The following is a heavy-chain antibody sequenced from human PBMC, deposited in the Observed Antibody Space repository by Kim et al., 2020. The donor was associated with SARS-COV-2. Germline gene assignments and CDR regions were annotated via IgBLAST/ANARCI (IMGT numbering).Heavy chain of an antibody. D-gene: IGHD3-22*01. CDR1: GGSISSYY. V-gene: IGHV4-59*01. Sequence: SETLSLTCTVSGGSISSYYWSWIRQPPGKGLEWIGYIYYSGSTNYNPSLKSRVTISVDTSKNQFSLKLSSVTAADTAVYYCARDGYYDSSGYSWDYWGQGTLVTVSS. CDR2: IYYSGST. CDR3: ARDGYYDSSGYSWDY. J-gene: IGHJ4*02.